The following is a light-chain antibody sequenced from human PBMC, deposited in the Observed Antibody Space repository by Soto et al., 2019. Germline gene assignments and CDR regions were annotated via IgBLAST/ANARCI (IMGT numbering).Light chain of an antibody. V-gene: IGLV2-14*01. CDR1: SSDVGGYNS. Sequence: QSALTQPASVSGSPGQSITISCTGISSDVGGYNSVSWYQQHPGKAPKLILYDVTHRPSGVSSRFSGSKSGNTASLTISGLQADDEGDYYCSSYTTSTMVFGGGTQLTVL. CDR2: DVT. J-gene: IGLJ2*01. CDR3: SSYTTSTMV.